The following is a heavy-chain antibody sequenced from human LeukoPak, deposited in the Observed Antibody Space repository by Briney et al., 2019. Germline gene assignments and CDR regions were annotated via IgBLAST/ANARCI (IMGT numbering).Heavy chain of an antibody. Sequence: PGGSLRLSCAASGFTFSGYEMNWVRQAPGKGLEWVSSISSSSSYIYYADSVKGRFTISRDNAKNSLYLQMNSLRAEDTAVYYCARDPPRRYYDSSGYSWGQGTLVTVSS. CDR3: ARDPPRRYYDSSGYS. J-gene: IGHJ4*02. CDR1: GFTFSGYE. V-gene: IGHV3-21*01. CDR2: ISSSSSYI. D-gene: IGHD3-22*01.